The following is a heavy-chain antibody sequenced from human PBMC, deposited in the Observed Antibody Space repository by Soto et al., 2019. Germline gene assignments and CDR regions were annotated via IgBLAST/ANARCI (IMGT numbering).Heavy chain of an antibody. J-gene: IGHJ6*02. CDR2: ISVYNGKT. V-gene: IGHV1-18*01. CDR3: ASNWNDCRAGVCHVCYYYRSLDV. D-gene: IGHD1-1*01. CDR1: GYTFTNYG. Sequence: QVQLVQSGAEMKEPGASVRVSCETSGYTFTNYGVSWVRQVPGQGLEWMGWISVYNGKTNHAQKFQGRLTMTTDTSTNTAYIEQRSRSTDDTAVSYCASNWNDCRAGVCHVCYYYRSLDVWGQRTTVTVFS.